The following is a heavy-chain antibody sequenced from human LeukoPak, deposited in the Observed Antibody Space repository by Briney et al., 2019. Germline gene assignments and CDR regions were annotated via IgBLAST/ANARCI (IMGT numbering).Heavy chain of an antibody. Sequence: GGSLRLSCAASGFTFSSYAMHWVRQAPGKGLEWVAVISYDGSNKYYADSVKGRFTISRDNSKNSLYLQMNSLRAEDTAVYYCARTLFLEWLAPYYFDYWGQGTLVTVSS. CDR3: ARTLFLEWLAPYYFDY. CDR1: GFTFSSYA. J-gene: IGHJ4*02. D-gene: IGHD3-3*01. CDR2: ISYDGSNK. V-gene: IGHV3-30-3*01.